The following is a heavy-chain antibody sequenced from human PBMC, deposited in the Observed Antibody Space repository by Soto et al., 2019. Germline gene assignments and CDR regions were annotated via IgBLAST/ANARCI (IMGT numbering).Heavy chain of an antibody. CDR3: ARGFVIAAARSGDAFDI. Sequence: QVQLQESGPGLVKPSETLSLTCTVSGGSISSYYWSWLRQPPGKGLEWIGYIYYSGSTNYNPSLKSRVTISVDTSKNQFSLKLSSVTAADTAVYYCARGFVIAAARSGDAFDIWGQGTMVTVSS. D-gene: IGHD6-13*01. CDR1: GGSISSYY. J-gene: IGHJ3*02. V-gene: IGHV4-59*01. CDR2: IYYSGST.